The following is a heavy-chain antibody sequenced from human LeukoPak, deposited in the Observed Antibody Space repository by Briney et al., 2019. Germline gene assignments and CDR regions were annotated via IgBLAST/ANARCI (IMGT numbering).Heavy chain of an antibody. Sequence: SETLSLTCTASGGSISSYYWSWIRQPPGKGLEWIGYIYYSGSTNYNPSLKSRVTISVDTSKNQFSLKLSSVTAADTAVYYCARVSGSGWYDGYWGQGTLVTVSS. J-gene: IGHJ4*02. D-gene: IGHD6-19*01. CDR1: GGSISSYY. CDR2: IYYSGST. CDR3: ARVSGSGWYDGY. V-gene: IGHV4-59*01.